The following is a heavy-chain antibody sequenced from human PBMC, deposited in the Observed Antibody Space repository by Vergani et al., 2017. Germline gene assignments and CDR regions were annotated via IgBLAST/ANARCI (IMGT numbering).Heavy chain of an antibody. V-gene: IGHV4-61*02. CDR2: FYTGGGT. Sequence: QVQLQESGPGLVRPSQTLCLTCTVSGGSISSCSYYWSWFRQPAGKGLEWIGRFYTGGGTSYNPSLKSRVTISVDTSKIQFSLQLSSVTAADTAVYYCARDPLYSTTWPFLLLDMDVWGQGTTVTVSS. CDR1: GGSISSCSYY. CDR3: ARDPLYSTTWPFLLLDMDV. D-gene: IGHD6-13*01. J-gene: IGHJ6*02.